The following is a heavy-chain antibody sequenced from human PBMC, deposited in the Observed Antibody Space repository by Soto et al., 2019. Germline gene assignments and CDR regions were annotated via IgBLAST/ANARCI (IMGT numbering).Heavy chain of an antibody. J-gene: IGHJ6*02. Sequence: GGPLRLSCAACGFTFSIFWMHWVRQAPGKGLVWVSRINNDGSSTAYADSVKGRFTISRDNAKSTLYLQVTSLRAEDTAVYYCARDPLIGNTDYGLDVWGQGTTVTVSS. CDR1: GFTFSIFW. V-gene: IGHV3-74*01. D-gene: IGHD2-21*01. CDR3: ARDPLIGNTDYGLDV. CDR2: INNDGSST.